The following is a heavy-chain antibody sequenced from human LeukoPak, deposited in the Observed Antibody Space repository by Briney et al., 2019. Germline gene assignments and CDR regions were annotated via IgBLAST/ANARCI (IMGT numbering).Heavy chain of an antibody. CDR1: GFTFSSYA. D-gene: IGHD3-22*01. CDR2: ISGSGGST. Sequence: GGSLRLSCAASGFTFSSYAMSWVRQAPGKGLEWVSAISGSGGSTYYADSVKGRFTISRDNSKNTLYLQMNSLRAEDTAVYYCAKWFNARITMIVVVPVAFDIWGQGTMVTVSS. CDR3: AKWFNARITMIVVVPVAFDI. V-gene: IGHV3-23*01. J-gene: IGHJ3*02.